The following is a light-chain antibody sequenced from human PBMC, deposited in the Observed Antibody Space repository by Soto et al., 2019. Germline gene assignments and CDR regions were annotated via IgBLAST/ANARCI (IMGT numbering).Light chain of an antibody. V-gene: IGKV1-5*03. CDR3: QQYNRYPRT. J-gene: IGKJ1*01. CDR2: KAS. Sequence: IQMTQSPSSLSASVGDRVTITCRASQSISSWLAWYQQKPGKAPKLLIYKASSLESGVPSRFSGSGSGTEFTLTISSLQPDDFATYYCQQYNRYPRTFGQGTKVDI. CDR1: QSISSW.